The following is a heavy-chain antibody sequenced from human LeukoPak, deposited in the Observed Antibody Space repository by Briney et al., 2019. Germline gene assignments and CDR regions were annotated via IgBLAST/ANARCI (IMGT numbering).Heavy chain of an antibody. CDR1: GGSISSYY. Sequence: PSETLSLTCTVSGGSISSYYWTWIREPPGKGLEWIGYIYYSGSTNYNPSLKSRVTISVDTSKDQFSLKLSSVTAADTAVYYCARDSYSSGSYYFDYWGQGTLVTVYS. V-gene: IGHV4-59*01. J-gene: IGHJ4*02. D-gene: IGHD6-19*01. CDR2: IYYSGST. CDR3: ARDSYSSGSYYFDY.